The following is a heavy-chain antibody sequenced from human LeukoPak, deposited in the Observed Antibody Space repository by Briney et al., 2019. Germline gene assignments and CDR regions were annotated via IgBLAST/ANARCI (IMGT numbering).Heavy chain of an antibody. CDR1: GDSIGSSY. Sequence: PSETLSLTCTVSGDSIGSSYWSWIRQPPGKGLEWIGYVYYTGSSYYNPSLKSRATTSIDMSKNQFSLKLTSMTAADTAVYYCAGYGSGSYYKAFDFWGQGILVTVSS. CDR3: AGYGSGSYYKAFDF. D-gene: IGHD3-10*01. J-gene: IGHJ4*02. CDR2: VYYTGSS. V-gene: IGHV4-59*01.